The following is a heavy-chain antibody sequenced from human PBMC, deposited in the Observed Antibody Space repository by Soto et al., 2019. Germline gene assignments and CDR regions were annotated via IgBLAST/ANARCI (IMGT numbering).Heavy chain of an antibody. J-gene: IGHJ4*02. D-gene: IGHD3-9*01. Sequence: PSETLSLTCTVSGGSISSSSYYWGWIRQPPGKGLEGIGSIYYSGSTYYNPSLKSRVTISVDTSKNQFSLKLSSVTAADTAVYYCVSLAQELRYFAWLLLGFDYWGQGTLVTVSS. CDR3: VSLAQELRYFAWLLLGFDY. CDR2: IYYSGST. CDR1: GGSISSSSYY. V-gene: IGHV4-39*01.